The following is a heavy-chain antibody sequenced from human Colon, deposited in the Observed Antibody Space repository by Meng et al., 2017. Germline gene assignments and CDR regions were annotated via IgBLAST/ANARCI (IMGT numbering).Heavy chain of an antibody. J-gene: IGHJ4*02. CDR3: ARVGYCVLGVCYQTLQY. D-gene: IGHD2-15*01. CDR2: IYQSGST. Sequence: QVHLQESGSGVVKPSQALSLTCTVSGASVNSTGFSWNWIRQPPGKGLEWIGYIYQSGSTYYNPSLKSRVAISLDRSKNQFSLNLSSVTAADTAVYYCARVGYCVLGVCYQTLQYWSQGTLVTVSS. CDR1: GASVNSTGFS. V-gene: IGHV4-30-2*01.